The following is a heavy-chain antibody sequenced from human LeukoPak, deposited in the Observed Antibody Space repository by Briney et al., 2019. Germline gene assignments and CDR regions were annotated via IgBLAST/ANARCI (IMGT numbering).Heavy chain of an antibody. V-gene: IGHV1-18*04. D-gene: IGHD2-2*02. CDR2: ISAYNGNT. CDR3: ARDLRPIVVVPAAIVAFDI. Sequence: ASVKVSCKASGYTFTSYGISWVRQAPGQGLEWMGWISAYNGNTNYAQKLQGRVTMTTDTSTSTAYMELRSLRSDDRAVYYCARDLRPIVVVPAAIVAFDIWGQGTMVTVSS. J-gene: IGHJ3*02. CDR1: GYTFTSYG.